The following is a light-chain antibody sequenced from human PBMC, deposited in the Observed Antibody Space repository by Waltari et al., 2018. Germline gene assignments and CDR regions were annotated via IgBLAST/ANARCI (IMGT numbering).Light chain of an antibody. J-gene: IGKJ1*01. V-gene: IGKV3-20*01. CDR2: HAS. Sequence: DIVLTQSPRTLSLSPGERATLSCRASQSVGRFLAWYQQNPGQAPRLLIYHASIRATGIPDRFIGSGSGTDFSLTISGLEPEDFAVYYCQKYVNLPATFGQGTKVEIK. CDR1: QSVGRF. CDR3: QKYVNLPAT.